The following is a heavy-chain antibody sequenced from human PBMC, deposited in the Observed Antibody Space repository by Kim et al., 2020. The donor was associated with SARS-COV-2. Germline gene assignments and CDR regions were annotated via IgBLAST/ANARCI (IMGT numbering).Heavy chain of an antibody. J-gene: IGHJ4*02. D-gene: IGHD3-16*01. Sequence: GGSLRLSCAASGFTFSGFAMTWVRQLPGTGLEWLSVINGDGGPTFYADSVKGRFTISRDKSKNTLYLQMNSLRADDTAVYYCAKVFDYGSGDMPNFFGYGRQGPRVPVPT. V-gene: IGHV3-23*01. CDR1: GFTFSGFA. CDR2: INGDGGPT. CDR3: AKVFDYGSGDMPNFFGY.